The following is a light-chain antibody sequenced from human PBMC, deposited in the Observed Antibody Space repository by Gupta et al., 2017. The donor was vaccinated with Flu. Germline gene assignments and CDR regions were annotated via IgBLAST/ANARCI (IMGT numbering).Light chain of an antibody. Sequence: SPSTLSASVGDRVTITCRASQSISSWLAWYQQKPGKAPKLLIYKASSLQSGVPSRFSGSGSGTEFTLTISSLQPDDFATYYCQQYDSYSTFGQGTKVEIK. CDR1: QSISSW. CDR2: KAS. J-gene: IGKJ1*01. CDR3: QQYDSYST. V-gene: IGKV1-5*03.